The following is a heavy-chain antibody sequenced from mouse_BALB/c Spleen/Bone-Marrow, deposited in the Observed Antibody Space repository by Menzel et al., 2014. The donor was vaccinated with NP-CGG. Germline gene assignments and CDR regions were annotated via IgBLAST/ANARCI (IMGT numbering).Heavy chain of an antibody. J-gene: IGHJ3*01. CDR2: ISSGGGST. V-gene: IGHV5-12-1*01. Sequence: EVKLQESGGGLVKPGGSLKLSCAASGFAFSSYDMSWVRQTPEKRLEWVAYISSGGGSTYYADTVKGRFTIPRDNAKNTLYLQMSSLKSEDTARYFCARQILRGFDNWGQGTPGTVSA. CDR1: GFAFSSYD. CDR3: ARQILRGFDN. D-gene: IGHD1-1*01.